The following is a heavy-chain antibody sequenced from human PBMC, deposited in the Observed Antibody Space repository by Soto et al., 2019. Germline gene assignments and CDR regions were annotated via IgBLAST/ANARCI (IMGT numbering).Heavy chain of an antibody. V-gene: IGHV4-61*01. Sequence: QVQLQESGPGLVKPSETLSLTCTVSGGSVSSGSYYWSWIRQPPGKGLEWIGYIYYSGSTNYNPSLKSRVTISVDTSKNQFSLKLSSVTAADTAVYYCARGFGEPNRFDPWGQGTLVTVSS. D-gene: IGHD3-10*01. CDR2: IYYSGST. J-gene: IGHJ5*02. CDR1: GGSVSSGSYY. CDR3: ARGFGEPNRFDP.